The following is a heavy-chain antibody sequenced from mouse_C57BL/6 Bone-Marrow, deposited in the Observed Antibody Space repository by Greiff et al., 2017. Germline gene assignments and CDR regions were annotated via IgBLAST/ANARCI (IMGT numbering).Heavy chain of an antibody. CDR2: ISSGGSYT. Sequence: EVKLVESGGDLVKPGGSLKLSCAASGFTFSSYGMSWVRQTPDKRLEWVATISSGGSYTYYPDSVKGRFTISRDNAKNTLYLQMSSLKSEDTAMYYCARHDPYCSDYWGQGTTLTVSS. CDR1: GFTFSSYG. CDR3: ARHDPYCSDY. J-gene: IGHJ2*01. V-gene: IGHV5-6*01. D-gene: IGHD2-12*01.